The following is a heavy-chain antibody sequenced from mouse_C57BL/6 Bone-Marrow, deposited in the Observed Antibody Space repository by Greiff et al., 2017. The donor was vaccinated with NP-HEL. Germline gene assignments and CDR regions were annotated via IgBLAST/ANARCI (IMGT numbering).Heavy chain of an antibody. J-gene: IGHJ1*03. Sequence: VQLQQSGAELARPGASVKLSCKASGYTFTSYGISWVKQRTGQGLEWIGEIYPRSGNTYYNEKFKGKATLTADKSSSTACMELRSLTSEDSAVYFCARPVRWYFDVWGTGTTVTVSS. D-gene: IGHD2-14*01. V-gene: IGHV1-81*01. CDR2: IYPRSGNT. CDR1: GYTFTSYG. CDR3: ARPVRWYFDV.